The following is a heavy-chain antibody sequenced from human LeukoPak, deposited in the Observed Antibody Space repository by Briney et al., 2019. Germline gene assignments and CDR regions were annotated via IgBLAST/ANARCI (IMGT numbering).Heavy chain of an antibody. V-gene: IGHV3-74*01. J-gene: IGHJ4*02. CDR3: ARSPSGYCAY. CDR2: INSDGTNT. D-gene: IGHD6-19*01. CDR1: GFTFSSSW. Sequence: GGSLRLSCAASGFTFSSSWMHWVRQAPGKGLVWVSRINSDGTNTGYADSVRGRFTISRDNTKNTVYLQMNSLRDEDTAVYYCARSPSGYCAYWGQGTLVTVSS.